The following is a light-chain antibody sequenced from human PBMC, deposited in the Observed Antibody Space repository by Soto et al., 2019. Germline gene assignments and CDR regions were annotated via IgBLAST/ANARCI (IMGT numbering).Light chain of an antibody. CDR1: SSDVGNYNY. J-gene: IGLJ1*01. V-gene: IGLV2-14*01. Sequence: QSVLTQPASVSGSPGQSITISCSGSSSDVGNYNYVSWYQQHPGKAPKLMIYDDTSRPSGVSNRFSGSKSGNTASLTISGLQAEDEADYYCSSYTSSSTYVFGTGTKLTVL. CDR3: SSYTSSSTYV. CDR2: DDT.